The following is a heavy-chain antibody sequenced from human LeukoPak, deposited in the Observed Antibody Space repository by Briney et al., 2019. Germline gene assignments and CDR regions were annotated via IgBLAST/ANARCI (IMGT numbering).Heavy chain of an antibody. CDR3: ARAGDCSGGSCYSGYFDY. CDR2: INPSGGST. J-gene: IGHJ4*02. CDR1: GYTFTSYY. V-gene: IGHV1-46*01. D-gene: IGHD2-15*01. Sequence: ASVKVSCTASGYTFTSYYMHWVRQAPGQGLEWMGIINPSGGSTSYAQKFQGRVTMTRDMSTSTVYMELSSLRSEDTAVYYCARAGDCSGGSCYSGYFDYWGQGTLVTVSS.